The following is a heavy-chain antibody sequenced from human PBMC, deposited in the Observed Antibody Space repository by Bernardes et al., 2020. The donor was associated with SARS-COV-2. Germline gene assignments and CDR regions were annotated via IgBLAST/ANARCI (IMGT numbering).Heavy chain of an antibody. D-gene: IGHD3-10*01. V-gene: IGHV3-74*01. CDR2: ISDDGSYT. CDR3: ARDTFGDGALFDY. J-gene: IGHJ4*02. Sequence: PRLSCAASGFTISSYWMHWVRQPHGKGLVWLSRISDDGSYTDYAGSVRGRFTISRDYAKNTVYLQMDSLRVDDTAVYYCARDTFGDGALFDYWGQGNLVTVSS. CDR1: GFTISSYW.